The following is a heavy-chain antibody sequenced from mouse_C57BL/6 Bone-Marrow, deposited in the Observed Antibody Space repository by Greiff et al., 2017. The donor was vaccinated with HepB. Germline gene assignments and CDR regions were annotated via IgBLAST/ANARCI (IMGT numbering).Heavy chain of an antibody. D-gene: IGHD2-10*01. V-gene: IGHV1-64*01. CDR2: IHPNSGST. CDR3: ARHSYIPGGY. Sequence: VQLQQPGAELVKPGASVKLSCKASGYTFTSYWIHWVKQRPGQGLEWIGMIHPNSGSTNYNEKFKSKATLTVDKSSSTAYMQLSSLTSEDSAVYYCARHSYIPGGYWGQGTTLTVSS. CDR1: GYTFTSYW. J-gene: IGHJ2*01.